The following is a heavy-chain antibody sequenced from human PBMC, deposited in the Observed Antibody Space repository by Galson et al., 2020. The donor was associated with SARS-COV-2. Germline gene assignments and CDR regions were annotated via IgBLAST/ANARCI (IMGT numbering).Heavy chain of an antibody. CDR2: IYRNGNT. V-gene: IGHV4-30-2*01. J-gene: IGHJ3*02. CDR1: GGSISSDAYS. D-gene: IGHD3-22*01. Sequence: SQTLSLTCTISGGSISSDAYSWSWIRQPPGKGLEWIGYIYRNGNTYYNPSLKSRLSISIDRSKNQFSLKLSSVTAADTAIYYCARGGYYYQGSFDIWGQGTMVTVSS. CDR3: ARGGYYYQGSFDI.